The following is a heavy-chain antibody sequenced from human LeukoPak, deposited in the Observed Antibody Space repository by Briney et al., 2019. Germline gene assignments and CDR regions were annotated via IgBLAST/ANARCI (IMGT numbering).Heavy chain of an antibody. J-gene: IGHJ4*02. V-gene: IGHV3-7*01. D-gene: IGHD5-12*01. CDR3: ARARGGYDLDY. Sequence: GGSLRLSCAASGFTFSSYWMSWVRQAPGKGLEWVANIKQDGSEKYYVDSVKGRFTISRDNAKNSLHLQMNSLRAEDTAVYYCARARGGYDLDYWGQGTLVTVSS. CDR2: IKQDGSEK. CDR1: GFTFSSYW.